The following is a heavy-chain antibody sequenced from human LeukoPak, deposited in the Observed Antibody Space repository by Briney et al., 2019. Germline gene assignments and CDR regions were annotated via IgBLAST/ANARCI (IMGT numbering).Heavy chain of an antibody. Sequence: SETLSLTCTVSGGSISSSSYYWGWIRQPPGKGLEWIGSIYYSGSTYYNPSLKSRVTISVDTSKNQFSLKLSSVTAADTAVYYCARQPPGGYHFDYWGQGTLVTVSS. CDR2: IYYSGST. J-gene: IGHJ4*02. D-gene: IGHD1-26*01. V-gene: IGHV4-39*01. CDR1: GGSISSSSYY. CDR3: ARQPPGGYHFDY.